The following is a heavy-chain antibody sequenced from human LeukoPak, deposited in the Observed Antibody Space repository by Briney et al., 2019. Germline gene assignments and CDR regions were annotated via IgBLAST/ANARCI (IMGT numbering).Heavy chain of an antibody. CDR1: GFTFSSYG. V-gene: IGHV3-30*18. CDR3: AKAKTGYYFDY. D-gene: IGHD3-9*01. Sequence: GGSLRLSCAASGFTFSSYGMHWVRQAPGKGLEWVAVISYDGSNKYYADSVKGRFTISRDNSKNTLYLQMNSLRAEDTAVYYCAKAKTGYYFDYWGQGTLVTVSS. J-gene: IGHJ4*02. CDR2: ISYDGSNK.